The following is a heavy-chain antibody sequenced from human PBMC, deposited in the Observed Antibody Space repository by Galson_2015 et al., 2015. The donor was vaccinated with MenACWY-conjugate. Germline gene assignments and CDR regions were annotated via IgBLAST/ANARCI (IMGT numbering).Heavy chain of an antibody. V-gene: IGHV3-23*01. CDR2: ITGSGDGT. CDR1: GFTFSSYA. D-gene: IGHD2-8*01. J-gene: IGHJ3*02. CDR3: AKEKAGAGVGAFDI. Sequence: SLRLSCAASGFTFSSYAMSWVRQAPGKGLQWVSAITGSGDGTYYADSVKGRFTISRDNSKNTVFLQTNTPGADDTAIYYCAKEKAGAGVGAFDIWGQGTTVTVSS.